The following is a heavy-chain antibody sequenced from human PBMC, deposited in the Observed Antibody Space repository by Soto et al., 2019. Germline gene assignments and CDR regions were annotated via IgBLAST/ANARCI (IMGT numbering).Heavy chain of an antibody. CDR3: ARDQPGAADF. J-gene: IGHJ3*01. Sequence: SETLSLTCTVSGDSMSTYYWNWVRQSAEKGLERIGRISATGTTTYIPSLKSRITLSVDTSKNEFYLNLKFVTAADTAVYFCARDQPGAADFWGEGTMVTVSS. CDR1: GDSMSTYY. CDR2: ISATGTT. D-gene: IGHD7-27*01. V-gene: IGHV4-4*07.